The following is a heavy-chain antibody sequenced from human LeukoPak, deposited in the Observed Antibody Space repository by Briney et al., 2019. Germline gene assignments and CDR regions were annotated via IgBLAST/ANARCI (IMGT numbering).Heavy chain of an antibody. J-gene: IGHJ4*02. V-gene: IGHV4-34*01. CDR2: INHSGST. D-gene: IGHD3-10*01. CDR3: ARPMVRGGLTG. CDR1: GGSFSGYY. Sequence: SETLSLTCAVYGGSFSGYYWSWIRQPPGKGLEWIGEINHSGSTNYNPSLKSRVTISVDTSKNQFSLKLSSVTAADTAVYYCARPMVRGGLTGWGQGTLVTVSS.